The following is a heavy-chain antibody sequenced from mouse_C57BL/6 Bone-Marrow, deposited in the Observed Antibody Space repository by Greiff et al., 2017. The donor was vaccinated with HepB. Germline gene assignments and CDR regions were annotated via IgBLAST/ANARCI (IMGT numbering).Heavy chain of an antibody. CDR3: TGWANGLGSSSVWFGY. CDR1: GYTFTDYE. J-gene: IGHJ2*01. V-gene: IGHV1-15*01. CDR2: IDPETGGT. Sequence: QVQLKQPGAELVRPGASVTLSCKASGYTFTDYEMHWVKQTPVHGLEWIGAIDPETGGTAYNQKFKGKAILTADKSSSTAYMELRSLTSVDSAVYYCTGWANGLGSSSVWFGYWGQGTTLTVSS. D-gene: IGHD1-1*01.